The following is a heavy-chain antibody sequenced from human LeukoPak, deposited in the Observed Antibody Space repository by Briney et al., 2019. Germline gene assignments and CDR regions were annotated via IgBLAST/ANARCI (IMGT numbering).Heavy chain of an antibody. J-gene: IGHJ1*01. CDR2: IYSSIYSSGNT. V-gene: IGHV4-39*07. Sequence: SETLSLTCSVSRGSISSYSYYWIWIRQPPGKGLEWIGTIYSSIYSSGNTYYNPSLKSRVTISVDTSKNQFSLKLGSVTAADTAVYYCARGATIFGVVTEEYFQHWGQGTLVTVSS. D-gene: IGHD3-3*01. CDR1: RGSISSYSYY. CDR3: ARGATIFGVVTEEYFQH.